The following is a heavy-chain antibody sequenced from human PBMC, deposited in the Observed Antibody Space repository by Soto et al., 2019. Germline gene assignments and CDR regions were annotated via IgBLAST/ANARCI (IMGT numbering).Heavy chain of an antibody. V-gene: IGHV1-8*01. J-gene: IGHJ4*02. CDR3: ARAGIAVVISDY. Sequence: ASVKVSCKASGYTFTSYDINWVRQATGQGLEWMGWMNPNSGNTGYAQKFQGRVTMTRNTSISTAYMELSSLRSEDTAVYYCARAGIAVVISDYWGQGTRVTVAS. D-gene: IGHD6-19*01. CDR2: MNPNSGNT. CDR1: GYTFTSYD.